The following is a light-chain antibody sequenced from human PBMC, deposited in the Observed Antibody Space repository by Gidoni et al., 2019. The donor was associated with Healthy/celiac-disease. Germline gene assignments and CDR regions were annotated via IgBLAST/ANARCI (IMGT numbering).Light chain of an antibody. V-gene: IGKV1-39*01. Sequence: DIQMTQSPSSLSASVGDRVTITCRASQSISSYLNWYQQTPGKAPKLLIYAASSLQSVVTSRFSGSGSGTDFTITISSLQHEDFETYYFQTRYSTLTFGGGTKVEIK. J-gene: IGKJ4*01. CDR2: AAS. CDR3: QTRYSTLT. CDR1: QSISSY.